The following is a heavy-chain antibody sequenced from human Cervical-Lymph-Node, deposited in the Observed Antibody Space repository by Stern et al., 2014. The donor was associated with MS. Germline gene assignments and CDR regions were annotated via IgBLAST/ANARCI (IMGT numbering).Heavy chain of an antibody. CDR3: AMTIDWLGYYYYGMDV. CDR1: GGTFSSYA. CDR2: IIPIFGRA. Sequence: VQLEESGAEVKKPGSSVKVSCKASGGTFSSYAISWGRQPPGQGLEWMGGIIPIFGRADYANTFTGRVPTNAHKSTSTAYMELSSLRSEDTAVYYCAMTIDWLGYYYYGMDVWGQGTTVTVSS. D-gene: IGHD3-9*01. J-gene: IGHJ6*02. V-gene: IGHV1-69*06.